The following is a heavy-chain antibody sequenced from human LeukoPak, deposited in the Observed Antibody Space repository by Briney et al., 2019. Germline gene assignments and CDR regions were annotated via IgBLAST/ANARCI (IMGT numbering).Heavy chain of an antibody. D-gene: IGHD3-10*01. CDR1: GFTFSDYY. CDR3: ARPLRRHYYGSGKHHYGMDV. Sequence: KPGGSLRLSCAPSGFTFSDYYMSWIRQAPGKGLEWVSYISSSSSYTNYADSVKGRFTISRDNAKNSLYLQMNSLRAEDTAVYYCARPLRRHYYGSGKHHYGMDVWGQGTTVTVSS. J-gene: IGHJ6*02. V-gene: IGHV3-11*06. CDR2: ISSSSSYT.